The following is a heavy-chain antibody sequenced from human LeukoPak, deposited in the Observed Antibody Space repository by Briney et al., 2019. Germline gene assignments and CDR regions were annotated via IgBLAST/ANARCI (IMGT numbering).Heavy chain of an antibody. CDR3: ARDRYNYYDSSGYLDY. CDR2: ISSSSSTI. J-gene: IGHJ4*02. D-gene: IGHD3-22*01. Sequence: GGSLRLSCAASGFTFSSYSMNWVRQAPGKGLEWVSYISSSSSTIYYADSVKGRFTISRDNAKISLYLQMNSLRAEDTAVYYCARDRYNYYDSSGYLDYWGQGTLVTVSS. V-gene: IGHV3-48*01. CDR1: GFTFSSYS.